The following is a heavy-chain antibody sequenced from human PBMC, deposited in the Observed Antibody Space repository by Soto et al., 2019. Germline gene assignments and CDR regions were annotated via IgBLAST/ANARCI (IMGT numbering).Heavy chain of an antibody. Sequence: SETLSLTCGVSGSSFSAYYWTWIRQPPGKGLEWIGEINHSGSTSYNPSLKSRVTISLDTSKSQFSLKPSSVTAADTAVYYCARHGTYYDILTGLDYFDYWGQGTLVTVSS. D-gene: IGHD3-9*01. CDR3: ARHGTYYDILTGLDYFDY. J-gene: IGHJ4*02. CDR1: GSSFSAYY. CDR2: INHSGST. V-gene: IGHV4-34*01.